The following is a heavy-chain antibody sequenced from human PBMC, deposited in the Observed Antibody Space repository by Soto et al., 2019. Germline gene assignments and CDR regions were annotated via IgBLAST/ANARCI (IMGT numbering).Heavy chain of an antibody. J-gene: IGHJ6*02. D-gene: IGHD3-10*01. CDR1: GFTFSSYS. V-gene: IGHV3-21*06. CDR2: ISSGSSYI. CDR3: ARSSGGSGKLWNYYGMDV. Sequence: GGSLRLSCAASGFTFSSYSMNWVRQAPGKGLEWVSSISSGSSYIYYADSVKGRFTISRDNAKNSLYLQMDSLRAEDTAVYYCARSSGGSGKLWNYYGMDVWGQGTTVTVSS.